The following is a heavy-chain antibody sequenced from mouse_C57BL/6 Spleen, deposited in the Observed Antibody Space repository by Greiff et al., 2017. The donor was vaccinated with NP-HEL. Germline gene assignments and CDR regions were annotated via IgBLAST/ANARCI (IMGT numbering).Heavy chain of an antibody. CDR3: ARGYFDY. Sequence: EVKLVESGGGLVKPGGSLKLSCAASGFTFSDYGMHWVRQAPVKGLEWVAYISSGSSTIYYADTVMGRFTISRDNAKKTLFLQITRLRSEDTAMYYCARGYFDYWGQGTTLTVSS. CDR1: GFTFSDYG. CDR2: ISSGSSTI. V-gene: IGHV5-17*01. J-gene: IGHJ2*01.